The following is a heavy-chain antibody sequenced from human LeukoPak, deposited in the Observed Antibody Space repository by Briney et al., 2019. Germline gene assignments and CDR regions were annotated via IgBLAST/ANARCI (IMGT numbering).Heavy chain of an antibody. CDR2: ISYDGSNK. J-gene: IGHJ4*02. CDR3: ARDAPRGGILTYVWGSTFDY. CDR1: GFTFSSYA. V-gene: IGHV3-30-3*01. D-gene: IGHD3-16*01. Sequence: PGRSLRLSCAASGFTFSSYAMHWVRQAPGKGLEWVAVISYDGSNKYYADSVKGRFTISRDNSKNTLYLQMNSLRAEDTAVYYCARDAPRGGILTYVWGSTFDYWGQGTLVTVSS.